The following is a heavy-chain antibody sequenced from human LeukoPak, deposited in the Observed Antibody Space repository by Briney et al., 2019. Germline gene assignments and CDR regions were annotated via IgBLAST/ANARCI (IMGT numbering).Heavy chain of an antibody. J-gene: IGHJ3*02. V-gene: IGHV4-59*01. CDR3: AREIGGHVFDI. CDR1: GGSISSYY. D-gene: IGHD4-23*01. CDR2: IYYSGST. Sequence: SGTLSLTCTVSGGSISSYYWSWIRQPPGKGLEWIGYIYYSGSTNYNPSLKSRVTISVDTSKNQFSLKLSSVTAADTAVYYCAREIGGHVFDIWGQGTMVTVSS.